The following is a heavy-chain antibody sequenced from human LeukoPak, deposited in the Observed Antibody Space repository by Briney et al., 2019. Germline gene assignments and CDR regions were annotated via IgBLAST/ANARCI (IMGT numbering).Heavy chain of an antibody. CDR1: GFTFSSYS. D-gene: IGHD3-10*02. V-gene: IGHV3-48*04. CDR3: ASVRGGSYSAIDY. Sequence: VQPGGSLRLSCAASGFTFSSYSLNWVRQAPGKGLEWVSFISSSSITIYYADSVKGRFTISRDNAEKSLYLQMNSLRAEDTAVYYCASVRGGSYSAIDYWGQGTLVTVSS. J-gene: IGHJ4*02. CDR2: ISSSSITI.